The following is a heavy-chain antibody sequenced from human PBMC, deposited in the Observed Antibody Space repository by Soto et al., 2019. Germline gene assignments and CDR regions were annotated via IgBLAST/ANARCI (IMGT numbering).Heavy chain of an antibody. V-gene: IGHV1-18*04. Sequence: QVQLVQSGAEVKEPGASVKVSCKASGYTFTHYGFSWVRQAPGQGLEWLAWTSADNGDTNYAPKLQGRVTLTTDTSTGTAYMELMSLRSDDTDVYYCARDERGTCTSSICYYFDYWSQGTLVTVSS. J-gene: IGHJ4*02. D-gene: IGHD2-2*01. CDR3: ARDERGTCTSSICYYFDY. CDR1: GYTFTHYG. CDR2: TSADNGDT.